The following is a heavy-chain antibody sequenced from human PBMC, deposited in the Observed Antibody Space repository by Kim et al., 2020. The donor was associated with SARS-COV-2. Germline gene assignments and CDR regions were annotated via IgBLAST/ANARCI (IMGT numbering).Heavy chain of an antibody. CDR3: ARTTTYYYDSSGYYYAGFDAFDI. V-gene: IGHV5-51*01. CDR2: IYPGDSDT. J-gene: IGHJ3*02. CDR1: GYSFTSYW. D-gene: IGHD3-22*01. Sequence: GESLKISCKGSGYSFTSYWIGWVRQMPGKGLEWMGIIYPGDSDTRYSPSFQGQVTISADKSISTAYLQWSSLKASDTAMYYCARTTTYYYDSSGYYYAGFDAFDIWGQGTMVTVSS.